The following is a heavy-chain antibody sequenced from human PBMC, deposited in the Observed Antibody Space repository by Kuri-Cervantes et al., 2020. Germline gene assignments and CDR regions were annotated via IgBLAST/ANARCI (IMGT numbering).Heavy chain of an antibody. J-gene: IGHJ4*02. Sequence: SGPTLVKPTQTCTLTCTFSGFSLSTSGVGVGWIRQPPGKAREWLALIYWNDDKRYSPSLKSRLTITKDTSKNQVVLTMTNMDPVDTATYYCAHIGYYYGSGSLSWYFDYWGQGTLVTVSS. V-gene: IGHV2-5*01. CDR3: AHIGYYYGSGSLSWYFDY. D-gene: IGHD3-10*01. CDR1: GFSLSTSGVG. CDR2: IYWNDDK.